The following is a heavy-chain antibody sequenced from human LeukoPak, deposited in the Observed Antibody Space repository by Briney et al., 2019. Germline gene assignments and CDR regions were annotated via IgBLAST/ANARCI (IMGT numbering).Heavy chain of an antibody. CDR3: ARMTSYGSGFDP. J-gene: IGHJ5*02. Sequence: SGPALVKPTQTLTLTCTFSGFSLRTTGMRVSWIRQPPGKALEWLARSDWDDDKFYSTSLKTRFTISKDTSKNQVVLTMTNMDPVDTATYYCARMTSYGSGFDPWGQGTLATVSS. D-gene: IGHD3-10*01. CDR1: GFSLRTTGMR. CDR2: SDWDDDK. V-gene: IGHV2-70*04.